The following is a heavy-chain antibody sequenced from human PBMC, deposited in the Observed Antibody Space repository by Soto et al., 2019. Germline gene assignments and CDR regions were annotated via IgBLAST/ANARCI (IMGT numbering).Heavy chain of an antibody. CDR1: GFTFSSYA. CDR2: ISGSGGST. D-gene: IGHD3-16*02. CDR3: AKVPDYDYIWGSYRFDV. J-gene: IGHJ4*02. V-gene: IGHV3-23*01. Sequence: EVQLLESGGGLVQPGGSLRLSCAASGFTFSSYAMSWVRQAPGKGLEWVSAISGSGGSTYYADSVKGRFTISIDNSKNTLYLQMNSLRAEDTAVYYCAKVPDYDYIWGSYRFDVWGQGTLVTVSS.